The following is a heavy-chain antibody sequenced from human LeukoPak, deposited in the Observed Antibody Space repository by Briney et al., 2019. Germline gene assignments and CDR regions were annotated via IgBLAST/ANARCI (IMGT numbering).Heavy chain of an antibody. V-gene: IGHV4-30-2*01. D-gene: IGHD2-8*02. CDR2: IYQSGRT. J-gene: IGHJ3*02. Sequence: PSQTLSLTCAVSGGSISSGGYSWSWLRQLPGKGPEWIGYIYQSGRTSYSPSLRSRVTISVDGSRNQFSLNLTSVTAADTAVYYCARRPLLMGGFDIWGQGKMVTVSS. CDR3: ARRPLLMGGFDI. CDR1: GGSISSGGYS.